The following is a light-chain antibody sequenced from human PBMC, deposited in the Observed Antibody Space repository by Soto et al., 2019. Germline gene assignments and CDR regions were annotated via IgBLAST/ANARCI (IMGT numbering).Light chain of an antibody. CDR2: GNS. CDR1: SSNIRAGYD. J-gene: IGLJ2*01. V-gene: IGLV1-40*01. CDR3: QSYDSSLSGVV. Sequence: QSVLTQPPSVSGAPGQRVTISCTGSSSNIRAGYDVHWYQQLPGTAPKVLIYGNSNRPSGVPDRFSGSKSGTSASLAITGLQAEDEAGYYCQSYDSSLSGVVFGGGTKLTVL.